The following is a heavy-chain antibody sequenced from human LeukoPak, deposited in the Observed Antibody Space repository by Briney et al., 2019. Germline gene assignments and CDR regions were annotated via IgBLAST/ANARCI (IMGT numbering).Heavy chain of an antibody. D-gene: IGHD2/OR15-2a*01. CDR1: GGSISTYY. J-gene: IGHJ3*02. Sequence: SETLSPTCSVSGGSISTYYWSWIRQAPGKGLEWIAYINYSGNTDSNPSLKSRVAMSVDTSENQLSLKLSSVTAADTAVYYCVRHEYAWRGAFDIWGQGTMVTVAS. CDR3: VRHEYAWRGAFDI. V-gene: IGHV4-59*08. CDR2: INYSGNT.